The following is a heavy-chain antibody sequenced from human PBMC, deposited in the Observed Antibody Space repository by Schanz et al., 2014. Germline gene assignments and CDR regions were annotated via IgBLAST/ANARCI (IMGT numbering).Heavy chain of an antibody. D-gene: IGHD1-1*01. CDR3: ARGRVLES. CDR2: IKKDGSEK. J-gene: IGHJ5*02. Sequence: EVQLLESGGGLVQPGGSLRLSCAASGFTFSGFWMTWVRQAPGKGLEWVANIKKDGSEKYYVDSVKGRFTISRDNAKNSLFLQMNSLRPEDTAVYYCARGRVLESWGPGTLGTVSS. CDR1: GFTFSGFW. V-gene: IGHV3-7*01.